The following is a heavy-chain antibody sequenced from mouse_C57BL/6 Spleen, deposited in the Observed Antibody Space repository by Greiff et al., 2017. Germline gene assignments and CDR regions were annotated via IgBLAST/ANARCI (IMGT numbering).Heavy chain of an antibody. CDR2: INPNNGGT. V-gene: IGHV1-22*01. J-gene: IGHJ4*01. CDR3: SLFYYDYDGRREYYAMDY. Sequence: VQLQQSGPELVKPGASVKMSCKASGYTFTDYNMHWVKQSHGKSLEWIGYINPNNGGTSYNQKFKGKATLTVNKSSSTAYMELRSLTSEDSAVYYCSLFYYDYDGRREYYAMDYWGQGTSVTVSS. CDR1: GYTFTDYN. D-gene: IGHD2-4*01.